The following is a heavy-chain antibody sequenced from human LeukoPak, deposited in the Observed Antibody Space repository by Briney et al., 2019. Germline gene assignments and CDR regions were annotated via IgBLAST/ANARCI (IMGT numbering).Heavy chain of an antibody. CDR1: GFTFSRSA. Sequence: PRGSLRLSCAASGFTFSRSAMSWVRQAPAKGLEWVSGISESGGVTYYVDSVKGRFTISRDTSKNTVYLQMNSLRAEDTAIYYCAKRGIYGDPSDYWGQGTLVTVSS. V-gene: IGHV3-23*01. D-gene: IGHD4-17*01. J-gene: IGHJ4*02. CDR2: ISESGGVT. CDR3: AKRGIYGDPSDY.